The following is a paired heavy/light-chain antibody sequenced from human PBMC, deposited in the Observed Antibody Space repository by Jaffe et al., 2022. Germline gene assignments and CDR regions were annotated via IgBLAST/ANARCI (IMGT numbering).Heavy chain of an antibody. V-gene: IGHV4-34*01. D-gene: IGHD3-10*01. CDR3: ARGRGAVRLLWFGEFSQPDY. J-gene: IGHJ4*02. CDR1: GGSFSGYY. Sequence: QVQLQQWGAGLLKPSETLSLTCAVYGGSFSGYYWSWIRQPPGKGLEWIGEINHSGSTNYNPSLKSRVTISVDTSKNQFSLKLSSVTAADTAVYYCARGRGAVRLLWFGEFSQPDYWGQGTLVTVSS. CDR2: INHSGST.
Light chain of an antibody. J-gene: IGLJ2*01. CDR3: GADHGSGSNFVRV. CDR1: SGYSNYK. Sequence: QPVLTQPPSASASLGASVTLTCTLSSGYSNYKVDWYQQRPGKGPRFVMRVGTGGIVGSKGDGIPDRFSVLGSGLNRYLTIKNIQEEDESDYHCGADHGSGSNFVRVFGGGTKLTVL. CDR2: VGTGGIVG. V-gene: IGLV9-49*01.